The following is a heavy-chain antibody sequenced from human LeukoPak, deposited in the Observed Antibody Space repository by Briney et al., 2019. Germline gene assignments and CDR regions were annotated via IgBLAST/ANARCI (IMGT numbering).Heavy chain of an antibody. CDR3: ARGGLFAYYFDY. CDR1: GLTFTTYW. Sequence: GSLRLSCAASGLTFTTYWMHWVRQAPGKGLEWVSRIKGDEMTTNYADSVEGRFTISRDNAKNTVYLEINSLRAEDTAVYYCARGGLFAYYFDYWGQGTLVTVSS. D-gene: IGHD3-10*02. V-gene: IGHV3-74*01. J-gene: IGHJ4*02. CDR2: IKGDEMTT.